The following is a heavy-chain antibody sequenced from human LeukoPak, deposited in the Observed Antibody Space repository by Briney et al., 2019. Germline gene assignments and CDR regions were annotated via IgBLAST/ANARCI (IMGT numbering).Heavy chain of an antibody. CDR2: ISAYNGNT. D-gene: IGHD4-11*01. V-gene: IGHV1-18*01. CDR3: ARELLHDYSNYYYMDV. Sequence: ASVKVSCKASGGTFSSYAISWVRQAPGQGLEWMGWISAYNGNTNFAQKLQGRVTMTTDTSTSTAYMELRSLRSDDTAVYYCARELLHDYSNYYYMDVWGKGTTVTVSS. CDR1: GGTFSSYA. J-gene: IGHJ6*03.